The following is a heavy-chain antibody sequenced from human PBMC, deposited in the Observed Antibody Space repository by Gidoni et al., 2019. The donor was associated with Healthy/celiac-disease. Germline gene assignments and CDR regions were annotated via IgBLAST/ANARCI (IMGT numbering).Heavy chain of an antibody. CDR3: ARGYYDSSGTRDY. J-gene: IGHJ4*02. Sequence: QVQLVESGGGVVQPGRSLRLSCAASGFTFSSYAMHWFRQAQGKGLEWVAVIAYDGSNKYYADSVKGRFTISRDNSKNTLYLQMNSLRAEDTAVYYCARGYYDSSGTRDYWGQGTLVTVSS. D-gene: IGHD3-22*01. CDR1: GFTFSSYA. CDR2: IAYDGSNK. V-gene: IGHV3-30-3*01.